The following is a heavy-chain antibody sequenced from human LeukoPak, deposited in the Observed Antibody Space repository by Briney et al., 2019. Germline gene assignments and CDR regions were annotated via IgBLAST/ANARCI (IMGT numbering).Heavy chain of an antibody. CDR1: GFTFSSYA. J-gene: IGHJ4*02. D-gene: IGHD2-15*01. V-gene: IGHV3-23*01. Sequence: PGGSLRLSCAASGFTFSSYAMSWVRQAPGKGLEWVSAISGSGGSTYYADSVKGRFTISRDNSKSTLYLQMNSLRVEDTALYYCARERDRRGYFDYWGQGTLVTVSS. CDR3: ARERDRRGYFDY. CDR2: ISGSGGST.